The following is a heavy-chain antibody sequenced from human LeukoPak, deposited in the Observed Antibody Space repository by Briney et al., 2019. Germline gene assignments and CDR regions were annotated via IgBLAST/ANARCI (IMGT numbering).Heavy chain of an antibody. CDR3: ARTNYYDSSGPLYYFDY. CDR2: IYYSGTT. J-gene: IGHJ4*02. CDR1: GGSIGTYS. V-gene: IGHV4-59*01. Sequence: SETLSLTCTVSGGSIGTYSWNWIRQPPGKGLEWIGYIYYSGTTNYNPSLKSRVTISVDTSKNQFSLKLSSVTAADTAVYYCARTNYYDSSGPLYYFDYWGQGTLVTVSS. D-gene: IGHD3-22*01.